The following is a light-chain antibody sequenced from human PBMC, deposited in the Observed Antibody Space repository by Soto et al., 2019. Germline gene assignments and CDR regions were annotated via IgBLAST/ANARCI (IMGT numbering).Light chain of an antibody. V-gene: IGLV2-23*02. CDR1: RTDVGKYNL. J-gene: IGLJ3*02. Sequence: QSVLTQPASVSGSPGQSITISCTGDRTDVGKYNLVSWYQQHPGTAPKLILFEVNKRPSVVSRRFSGSKSGNTASLTISGLQAEDESDYYCCSYAGTRTWVFGGGTKVTVL. CDR3: CSYAGTRTWV. CDR2: EVN.